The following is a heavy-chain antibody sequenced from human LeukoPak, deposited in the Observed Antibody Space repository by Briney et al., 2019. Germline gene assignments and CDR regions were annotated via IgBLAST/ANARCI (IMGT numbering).Heavy chain of an antibody. V-gene: IGHV3-73*01. CDR2: IRSKANSYTT. J-gene: IGHJ4*02. CDR3: TRQWGADTSGPY. D-gene: IGHD6-19*01. CDR1: GFTFSDSS. Sequence: PGGSLRLSCAASGFTFSDSSIHWVRRAAGKGLEWVGRIRSKANSYTTAYAASVKGRFTVSRDDSKNTAYLQMNSLETEDTAVYYCTRQWGADTSGPYWGQGTLVTVSS.